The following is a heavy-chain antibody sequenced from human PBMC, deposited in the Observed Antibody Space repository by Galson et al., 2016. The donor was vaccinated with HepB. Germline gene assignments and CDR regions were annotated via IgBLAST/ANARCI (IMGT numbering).Heavy chain of an antibody. CDR1: GFTFSSYG. V-gene: IGHV3-30*03. CDR2: VSDDGTNK. D-gene: IGHD2-15*01. CDR3: ARPILTHGPNALDV. J-gene: IGHJ6*02. Sequence: SLRLSCAASGFTFSSYGMSWVRQAPGKGLEWVAVVSDDGTNKYYADSVKGRFTISRDNARNTLYLQMNGLRVEDTAIYYCARPILTHGPNALDVWGQGTTVTVSS.